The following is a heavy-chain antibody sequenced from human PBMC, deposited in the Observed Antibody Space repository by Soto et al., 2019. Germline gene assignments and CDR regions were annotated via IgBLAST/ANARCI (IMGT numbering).Heavy chain of an antibody. V-gene: IGHV3-33*01. CDR3: ARAIVVVPAANRVFDY. Sequence: GGSLRLSCVASGFTFSSYGMHWVRQAPGKGLEWVAVVWYDGSNKYYADSVKGRFTISRDNSENTLWLQMNSLRGEDTAVYYCARAIVVVPAANRVFDYWGQGTLVTVSS. CDR1: GFTFSSYG. D-gene: IGHD2-2*01. CDR2: VWYDGSNK. J-gene: IGHJ4*02.